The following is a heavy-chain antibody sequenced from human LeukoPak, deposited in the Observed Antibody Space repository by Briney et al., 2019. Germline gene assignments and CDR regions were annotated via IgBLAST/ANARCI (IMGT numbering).Heavy chain of an antibody. Sequence: GRSLRLSCTASGFTFGVYAMSWVRQAPGKGLEWVGFIRSKAYGRTTAYAASVKGRFTISRDDSKTIANLQMNSLKTEETAVNYFTRDTGSGCYYLPDYGGQGTLVTVPS. J-gene: IGHJ4*02. CDR2: IRSKAYGRTT. CDR3: TRDTGSGCYYLPDY. CDR1: GFTFGVYA. V-gene: IGHV3-49*04. D-gene: IGHD3-10*01.